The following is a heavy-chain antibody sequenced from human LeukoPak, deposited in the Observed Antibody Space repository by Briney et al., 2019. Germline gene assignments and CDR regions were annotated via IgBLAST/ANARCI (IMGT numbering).Heavy chain of an antibody. V-gene: IGHV1-2*02. D-gene: IGHD7-27*01. Sequence: ASVKVSCKASGYTFTGYYMHWVRQAPGQGLEWMGWINPNSGGTNYAQKFQGRVTMTRDTSISTAYMELSRLRSDDTAVYYCASYGDFIGAQFFIKSGLGKAFDIWGQGTMVTVSS. CDR3: ASYGDFIGAQFFIKSGLGKAFDI. CDR2: INPNSGGT. CDR1: GYTFTGYY. J-gene: IGHJ3*02.